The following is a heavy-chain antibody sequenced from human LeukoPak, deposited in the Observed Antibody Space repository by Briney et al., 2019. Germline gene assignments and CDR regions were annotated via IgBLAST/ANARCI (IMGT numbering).Heavy chain of an antibody. CDR2: IWYDGSNK. Sequence: GRSLRLSCAASGFTFSSYGMHWVRQAPGKGLEWVAVIWYDGSNKYHADSVKGRFTISRDNSKNTLYLQMNSLRVEDTAVYYCARAHCSGGGCYGNYYYYYGMDVWGQGTTVTVSS. V-gene: IGHV3-33*01. CDR1: GFTFSSYG. J-gene: IGHJ6*02. CDR3: ARAHCSGGGCYGNYYYYYGMDV. D-gene: IGHD2-15*01.